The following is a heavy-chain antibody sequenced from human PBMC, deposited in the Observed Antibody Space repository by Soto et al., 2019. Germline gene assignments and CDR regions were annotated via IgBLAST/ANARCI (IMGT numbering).Heavy chain of an antibody. CDR1: GYTFTNFG. CDR3: ARDLDPLLLSIVTSGMDV. CDR2: ISAYNGNT. D-gene: IGHD3-10*01. J-gene: IGHJ6*02. V-gene: IGHV1-18*01. Sequence: GPSVKVSCKASGYTFTNFGISWVRQAPGQGLEWMGWISAYNGNTNYAQKFQGRVTMTTDTSTSTAYMEVRSLRFDDTAVYYCARDLDPLLLSIVTSGMDVSGQGTTVTVSS.